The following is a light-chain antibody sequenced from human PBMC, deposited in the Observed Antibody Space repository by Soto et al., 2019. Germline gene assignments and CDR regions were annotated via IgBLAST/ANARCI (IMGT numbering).Light chain of an antibody. CDR3: SSYTGSTTVV. CDR2: EGS. J-gene: IGLJ2*01. V-gene: IGLV2-14*01. Sequence: QSALTQPASVSGSPGQSITISCTGTSSDVGGYNYVSWYQHHPGKAPKLIICEGSKRPSGVSNRFSGSKSGNTASLTISGLQAEDEADYYCSSYTGSTTVVFGGGTKLTVL. CDR1: SSDVGGYNY.